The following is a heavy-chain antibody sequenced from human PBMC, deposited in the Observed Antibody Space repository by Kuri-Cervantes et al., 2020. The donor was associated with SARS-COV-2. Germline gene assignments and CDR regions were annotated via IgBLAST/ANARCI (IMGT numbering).Heavy chain of an antibody. J-gene: IGHJ5*02. CDR1: GGSFSGYY. CDR3: ARGRTVMVYAMGSNWFDP. V-gene: IGHV4-34*01. Sequence: SETLSLTCTVSGGSFSGYYWSWIRQPPGKGLEWIGEINHSGSTNYNPSLKSRVTISVDTSKNQFSLKLSSVTAADTAVYYCARGRTVMVYAMGSNWFDPWGQGTLVTVSS. CDR2: INHSGST. D-gene: IGHD2-8*01.